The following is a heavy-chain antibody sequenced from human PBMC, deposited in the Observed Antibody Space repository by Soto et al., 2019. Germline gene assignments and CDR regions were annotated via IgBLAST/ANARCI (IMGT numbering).Heavy chain of an antibody. D-gene: IGHD1-1*01. Sequence: QVQLVQSGAEVKKPGASVKVSCKAPRYIFTAYFMHWVRQAPGQGLEWMGWINPKNGATHYGLSFQGRVTMTTDKSISTAYMALSSVRYDGTAVYYCASHDPGARFDPWGQGTLVIVSS. V-gene: IGHV1-2*02. CDR3: ASHDPGARFDP. J-gene: IGHJ5*02. CDR1: RYIFTAYF. CDR2: INPKNGAT.